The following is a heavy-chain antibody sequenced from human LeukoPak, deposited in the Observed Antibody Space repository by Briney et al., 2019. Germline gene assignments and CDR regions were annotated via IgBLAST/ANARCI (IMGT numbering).Heavy chain of an antibody. D-gene: IGHD3-22*01. CDR3: ARGPPLYSSPYDSSGYYTFYYYYGMDV. CDR2: IKQDGSEK. CDR1: GFTFSSYW. Sequence: GGSLRLSCAASGFTFSSYWMSWVRQAPGKGLEWVANIKQDGSEKYYVDSVKGRFTISRDNAKNSLYLQMNSLRAEDTAVYYCARGPPLYSSPYDSSGYYTFYYYYGMDVWGQGTTVTVSS. J-gene: IGHJ6*02. V-gene: IGHV3-7*03.